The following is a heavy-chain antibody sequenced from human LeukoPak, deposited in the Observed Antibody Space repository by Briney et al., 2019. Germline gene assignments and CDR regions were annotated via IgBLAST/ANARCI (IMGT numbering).Heavy chain of an antibody. J-gene: IGHJ5*02. V-gene: IGHV3-48*01. CDR3: AKDLIELASGWPYNWFDP. Sequence: GGSLRLSCAASGFTFSSYSMNGVREAPGKGLELVSYISSRSSTIYYADSLKGRFTISRDNAKNTLYLQMNSLRAEDTAVYYCAKDLIELASGWPYNWFDPWGQGTLVTVSS. CDR1: GFTFSSYS. D-gene: IGHD6-19*01. CDR2: ISSRSSTI.